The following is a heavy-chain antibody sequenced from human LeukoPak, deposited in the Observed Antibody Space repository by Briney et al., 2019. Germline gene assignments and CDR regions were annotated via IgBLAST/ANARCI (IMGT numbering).Heavy chain of an antibody. CDR3: ARESYGDYVLD. CDR2: ISYDGSNK. V-gene: IGHV3-30-3*01. Sequence: PGGSLRLSCAASGVTLSSYAMSWARQAPGKGLEWVAVISYDGSNKYYADSVKGRFTISRDNSKNTLYLQMNSLRAEDTAVYYCARESYGDYVLDWGQGTLVTVSS. D-gene: IGHD4-17*01. J-gene: IGHJ4*02. CDR1: GVTLSSYA.